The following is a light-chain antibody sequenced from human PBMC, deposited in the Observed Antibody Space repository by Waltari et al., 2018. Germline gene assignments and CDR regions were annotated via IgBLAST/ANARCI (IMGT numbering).Light chain of an antibody. CDR1: QGANSY. CDR2: GAS. J-gene: IGKJ4*01. Sequence: DIQLTQSPSFLSASVGDRVTITCRASQGANSYLAWFQQKPGKDPKVLVFGASTLQSGVPSRFSGSGSGTEFILTISSLQPEDIATYYCQQYQSYPITFGGGTKVETK. V-gene: IGKV1-9*01. CDR3: QQYQSYPIT.